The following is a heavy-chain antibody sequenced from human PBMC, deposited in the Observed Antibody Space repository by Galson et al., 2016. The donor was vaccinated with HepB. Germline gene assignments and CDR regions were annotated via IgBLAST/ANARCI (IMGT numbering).Heavy chain of an antibody. J-gene: IGHJ3*01. CDR1: GFTFSSYS. CDR3: AKDWSTTTCVQGCLDV. Sequence: SLRLSCAASGFTFSSYSMNWVRQAPGKGLEWVSSISGSSFYIYYADSVQGRFTISRDKSKNTLFLQMNSLRAEDTAVYYCAKDWSTTTCVQGCLDVWGQGTMVTVSS. D-gene: IGHD3/OR15-3a*01. CDR2: ISGSSFYI. V-gene: IGHV3-21*04.